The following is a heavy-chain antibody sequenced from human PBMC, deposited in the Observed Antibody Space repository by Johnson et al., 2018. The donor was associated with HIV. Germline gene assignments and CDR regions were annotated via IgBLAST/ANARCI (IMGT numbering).Heavy chain of an antibody. J-gene: IGHJ3*02. Sequence: VQLVESGGGLVQPGGSLRLSCAASGFTFSSYWMSWVRQAPGKGLEWVANIKQDGSEKYYVDSVKGRFTISRDNSKNTLYLQMNSLRAEDTAGYYCAKDGAGPDAFDIWGQGTMVTVSS. D-gene: IGHD3-16*01. CDR3: AKDGAGPDAFDI. V-gene: IGHV3-7*03. CDR1: GFTFSSYW. CDR2: IKQDGSEK.